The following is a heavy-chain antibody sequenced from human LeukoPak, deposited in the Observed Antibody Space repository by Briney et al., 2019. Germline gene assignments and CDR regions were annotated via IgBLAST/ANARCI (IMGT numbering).Heavy chain of an antibody. CDR3: ARDSRVSRDGYNFRYFDY. D-gene: IGHD5-24*01. V-gene: IGHV3-21*01. CDR1: GFTFSSYS. Sequence: KPGGSLRLSCAASGFTFSSYSMNWVRQAPGKGLEWVSSISSSSSYIYYADSVKGRFTISRDNAKNSLYLQMNSLRAEDTAVYYCARDSRVSRDGYNFRYFDYWGQGTLVTVSS. J-gene: IGHJ4*02. CDR2: ISSSSSYI.